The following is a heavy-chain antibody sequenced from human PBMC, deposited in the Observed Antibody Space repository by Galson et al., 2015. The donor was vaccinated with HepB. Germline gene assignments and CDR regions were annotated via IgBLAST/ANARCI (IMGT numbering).Heavy chain of an antibody. J-gene: IGHJ6*02. Sequence: SLRLSCAASGFTFSSYAMHWVRQAPGKGLEWVAVISYDGSNKYYADSVKGRFTISRDNSKNTLYLQMNSLRAEDTAVYYCARGAAPTTQYYYYGMDVWGQGTTVTVSS. CDR2: ISYDGSNK. D-gene: IGHD2-15*01. CDR1: GFTFSSYA. CDR3: ARGAAPTTQYYYYGMDV. V-gene: IGHV3-30-3*01.